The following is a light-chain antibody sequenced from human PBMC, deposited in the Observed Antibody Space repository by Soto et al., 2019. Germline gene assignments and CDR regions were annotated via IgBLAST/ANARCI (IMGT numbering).Light chain of an antibody. Sequence: QSVLTQPPSASVTPGQWVTISCSGSSSNIGNNYVFWYQQFPGMAPKLLIYRNNQRPSGVPDRFSGSKSGTSASLAIAGLRSEHESDYYCASWDDSLNGPVFGGGTKVTVL. CDR1: SSNIGNNY. CDR3: ASWDDSLNGPV. V-gene: IGLV1-47*01. J-gene: IGLJ3*02. CDR2: RNN.